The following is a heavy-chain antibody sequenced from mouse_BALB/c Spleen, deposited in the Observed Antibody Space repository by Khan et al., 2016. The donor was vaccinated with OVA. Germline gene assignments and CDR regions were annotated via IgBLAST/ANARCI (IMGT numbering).Heavy chain of an antibody. J-gene: IGHJ3*01. CDR2: ISTYYGDA. CDR1: GYSFTDFA. CDR3: ARGSGNSRFAY. Sequence: QVRLKQSGAELVRPGVSVRISCKGSGYSFTDFAMHWVKQSHAKSLEWIGVISTYYGDADYNQKFRGKATMTVDKSSSTAYMELARLTSEDSAIYYCARGSGNSRFAYWGQGTLVTVSA. D-gene: IGHD1-3*01. V-gene: IGHV1S137*01.